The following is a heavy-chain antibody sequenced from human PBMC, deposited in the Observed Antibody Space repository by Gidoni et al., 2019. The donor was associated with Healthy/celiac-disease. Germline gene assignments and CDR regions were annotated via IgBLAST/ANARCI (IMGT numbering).Heavy chain of an antibody. Sequence: QVQLVESGGGVVQPERPLSLSCAASGFPFSSYAIHRVRPAPGKGLEWVAVISYDGSNKYYADSVKGRFTISRDNSKNTLYLQMNSLRAEDTAVYYCARDGLMEVNAFDIWGQGTMVTVSS. CDR1: GFPFSSYA. CDR3: ARDGLMEVNAFDI. D-gene: IGHD3-22*01. V-gene: IGHV3-30*04. J-gene: IGHJ3*02. CDR2: ISYDGSNK.